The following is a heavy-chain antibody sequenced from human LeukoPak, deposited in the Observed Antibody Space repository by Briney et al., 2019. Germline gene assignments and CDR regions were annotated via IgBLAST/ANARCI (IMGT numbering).Heavy chain of an antibody. V-gene: IGHV4-39*01. CDR2: IYHSGST. Sequence: SETLSLTCTVSGGSVSSSSYYWAWIRQPPGKGLEWIGSIYHSGSTYYNPSLKSRVTISVDTSKNQFSLKLSSVTAADTAVYYCARAGRITVFGVDPKRWFDPWGQGTLVTVSS. CDR1: GGSVSSSSYY. J-gene: IGHJ5*02. D-gene: IGHD3-3*01. CDR3: ARAGRITVFGVDPKRWFDP.